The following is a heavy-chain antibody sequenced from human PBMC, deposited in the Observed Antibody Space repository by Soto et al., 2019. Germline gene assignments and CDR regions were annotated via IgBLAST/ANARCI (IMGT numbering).Heavy chain of an antibody. Sequence: EVQLLESGGGLVQPGGSLRLSCAASGFTFSSYAMSWVRQAPGKGLEWVSAIRGSGGSTYYADSVKGRFTISRDNSRNTLYLQMNSLRAENTAVYYCAKVGVYDDGDLYYWCQGTMVTVSS. V-gene: IGHV3-23*01. CDR1: GFTFSSYA. J-gene: IGHJ4*02. D-gene: IGHD4-17*01. CDR3: AKVGVYDDGDLYY. CDR2: IRGSGGST.